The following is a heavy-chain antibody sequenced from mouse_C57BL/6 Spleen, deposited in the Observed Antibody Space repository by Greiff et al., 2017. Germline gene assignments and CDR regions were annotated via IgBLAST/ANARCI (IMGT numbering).Heavy chain of an antibody. CDR2: ISSGSSTI. CDR3: ARDYGSSLYYAMDY. Sequence: EVMLVESGGGLVKPGGSLKLSCAASGFTFSDYGMHWVRQAPEKGLEWVAYISSGSSTIYYADTVKGRFTISRDNAKNTLFLQMTSLRSEDTAMYYCARDYGSSLYYAMDYWGQGTSLTVSS. D-gene: IGHD1-1*01. J-gene: IGHJ4*01. V-gene: IGHV5-17*01. CDR1: GFTFSDYG.